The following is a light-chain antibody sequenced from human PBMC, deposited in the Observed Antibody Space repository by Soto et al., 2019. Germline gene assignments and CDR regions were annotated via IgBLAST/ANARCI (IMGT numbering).Light chain of an antibody. V-gene: IGKV1-39*01. CDR2: AAS. J-gene: IGKJ3*01. CDR1: QSISSY. Sequence: DIQMTQSPSSLSASVGDRVTITCRASQSISSYLNWYQQKPGKAPKLLIYAASSLQSGVPSRFSGSGSVTDFTLTISSLQPEDFVTYYCQQSYSTPFTFGPGTKVDIK. CDR3: QQSYSTPFT.